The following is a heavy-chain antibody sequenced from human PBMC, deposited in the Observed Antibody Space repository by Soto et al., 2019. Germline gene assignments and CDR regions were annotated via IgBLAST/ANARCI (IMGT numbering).Heavy chain of an antibody. Sequence: QVQLVQSGAEVKNPGASVKVSCTASGYTFSNYGITWVRQAPGQGLEWMGWINPYDGHTNYAQKFQGRVTMTTDTSTSTAYMEVKSLTFHDTAVYDCVTTTAGDYWGQGTLVTVSS. CDR2: INPYDGHT. V-gene: IGHV1-18*04. D-gene: IGHD6-13*01. J-gene: IGHJ4*02. CDR3: VTTTAGDY. CDR1: GYTFSNYG.